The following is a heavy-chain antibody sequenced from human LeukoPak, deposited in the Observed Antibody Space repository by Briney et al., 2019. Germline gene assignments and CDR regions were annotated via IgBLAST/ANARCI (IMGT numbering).Heavy chain of an antibody. CDR3: ARARYSSSSPGDWFDP. CDR2: MNPNSGNT. J-gene: IGHJ5*02. V-gene: IGHV1-8*01. Sequence: ASVNVSCKASGYTFTSYDINLVRQAPAPGLEWMGWMNPNSGNTGYAQKYQGRVTMTRNTSISTAYMELSSLRSEDTAVYYCARARYSSSSPGDWFDPWGQGALVTVSS. D-gene: IGHD6-6*01. CDR1: GYTFTSYD.